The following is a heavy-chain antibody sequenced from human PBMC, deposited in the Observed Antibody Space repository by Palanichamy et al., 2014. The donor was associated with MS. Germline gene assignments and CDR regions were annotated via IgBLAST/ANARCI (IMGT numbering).Heavy chain of an antibody. CDR3: ARKPYCSTASCSGYYYGMDV. V-gene: IGHV5-51*01. Sequence: EVQLVQSGAEVKKPGESLKISCEGSGYSFTNYWIAWVRQVPGKGLEWMGIIYPGDSGTRYSPSFQGQVTISADESVSTAYLQWSSLRASDTAMYYCARKPYCSTASCSGYYYGMDVWGQGTTVTVSS. J-gene: IGHJ6*02. CDR2: IYPGDSGT. CDR1: GYSFTNYW. D-gene: IGHD2-2*01.